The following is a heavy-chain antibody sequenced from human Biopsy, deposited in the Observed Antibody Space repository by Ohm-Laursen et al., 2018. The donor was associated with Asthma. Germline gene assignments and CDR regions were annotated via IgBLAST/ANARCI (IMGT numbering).Heavy chain of an antibody. D-gene: IGHD3-3*02. Sequence: GSLRLSCAASGFTFGDYWMSWVRQVPGKGLEWVANIKHDGTEKNHVDSLKGRFTTSRDNVKNSLYLQMNSLRAEDTAVYYCARTFHFWSPYHAEHYQLWGQGTLVTVSS. CDR3: ARTFHFWSPYHAEHYQL. J-gene: IGHJ1*01. CDR2: IKHDGTEK. V-gene: IGHV3-7*01. CDR1: GFTFGDYW.